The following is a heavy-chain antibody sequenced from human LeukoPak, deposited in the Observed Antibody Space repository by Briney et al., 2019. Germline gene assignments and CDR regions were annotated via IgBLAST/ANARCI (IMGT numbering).Heavy chain of an antibody. CDR2: ISSSGSTI. Sequence: GGSLRLSCAASGFTFSDYYMSWIRQAPGKGLEWVSYISSSGSTIYYADSVKGRFTSSRDNANNLLYLQMNSLRAEDTAVYYCAREGTRRGNDAFDIWGQGTMVTVSS. D-gene: IGHD3-10*01. CDR3: AREGTRRGNDAFDI. J-gene: IGHJ3*02. V-gene: IGHV3-11*04. CDR1: GFTFSDYY.